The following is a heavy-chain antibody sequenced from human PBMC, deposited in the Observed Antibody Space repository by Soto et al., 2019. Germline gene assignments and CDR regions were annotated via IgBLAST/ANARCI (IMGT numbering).Heavy chain of an antibody. J-gene: IGHJ4*02. CDR3: AKDRNGSGSYPAVDY. Sequence: GGSLRLSCAASGFTFSSYAMSWVRQAPGKGLEWVSAISGSGGSTYYADSVKGRFTISRDNSKNTLYLQMNSLRAEDTAVYYCAKDRNGSGSYPAVDYWGQGTLVTVSS. V-gene: IGHV3-23*01. CDR1: GFTFSSYA. CDR2: ISGSGGST. D-gene: IGHD3-10*01.